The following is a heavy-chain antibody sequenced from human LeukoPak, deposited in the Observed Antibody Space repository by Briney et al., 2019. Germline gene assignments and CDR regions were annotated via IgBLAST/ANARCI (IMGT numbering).Heavy chain of an antibody. V-gene: IGHV3-30*18. CDR2: ISYDGSNK. CDR3: AKGYDSSGYYNIDY. D-gene: IGHD3-22*01. CDR1: GFTFSSYG. J-gene: IGHJ4*02. Sequence: GRSLRLSCAASGFTFSSYGMHWVRQASGKGLEWVAVISYDGSNKYYADSVKGRFTISRDNSKNTLYLQMNSLRAEDTAVYYCAKGYDSSGYYNIDYWGQGTLVTVSS.